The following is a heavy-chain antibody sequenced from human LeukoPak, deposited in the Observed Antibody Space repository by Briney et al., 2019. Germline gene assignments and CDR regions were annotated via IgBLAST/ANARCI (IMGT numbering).Heavy chain of an antibody. V-gene: IGHV3-15*01. CDR2: IKSKTDGGAT. J-gene: IGHJ4*02. CDR1: GFTFSNAW. Sequence: GGSLRLSCAASGFTFSNAWMSWVRQAPGKRLEWVGRIKSKTDGGATHYAAPVKGRFTISRDDSKNTLYLQMNSLKTEDTAVYYCTTEAYYYDSGAIKYFDYWGQGTLVTVSS. CDR3: TTEAYYYDSGAIKYFDY. D-gene: IGHD3-22*01.